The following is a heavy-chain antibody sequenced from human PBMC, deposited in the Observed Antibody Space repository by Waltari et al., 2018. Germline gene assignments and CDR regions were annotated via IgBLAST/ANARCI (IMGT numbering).Heavy chain of an antibody. CDR1: GYTLTELS. V-gene: IGHV1-24*01. J-gene: IGHJ6*02. Sequence: QVQLVQSGAEVKKPGASVKVSCKVSGYTLTELSMHWVRQAPGKGLEWMGGFDPEDGETIYAQKFQGRVTMTEDTSTDTAYMELSSLRSEDTAVYYCARGSLRRPSHDYYYYYGMDVWGQGTTVTVSS. CDR3: ARGSLRRPSHDYYYYYGMDV. D-gene: IGHD2-15*01. CDR2: FDPEDGET.